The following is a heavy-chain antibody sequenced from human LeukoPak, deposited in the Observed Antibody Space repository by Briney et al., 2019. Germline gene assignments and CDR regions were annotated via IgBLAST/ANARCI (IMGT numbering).Heavy chain of an antibody. CDR1: GFTFRSYW. J-gene: IGHJ4*02. V-gene: IGHV3-7*01. CDR3: ARDIVGATCFDY. Sequence: GGSLRLSCAASGFTFRSYWMSWVRQAPGKGLEWVANIKQDGSEKYYVDPVKGRFTISRDNAKNSLYLQMNSLRAEDTAVYYCARDIVGATCFDYWGQGTLVTVSS. D-gene: IGHD1-26*01. CDR2: IKQDGSEK.